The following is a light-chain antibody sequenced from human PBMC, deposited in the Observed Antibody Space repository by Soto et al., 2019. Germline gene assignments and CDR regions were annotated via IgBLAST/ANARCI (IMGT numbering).Light chain of an antibody. CDR3: KQYNSYPHT. CDR2: AAS. V-gene: IGKV1-16*02. Sequence: DIQMTQSPSSLSASVGDRVTITCRVSQGISNYGAWFQQKPGKAPKSLIYAASSLQSGVPSKFSGSGYGTDFTLTISSLHPEDFATDYCKQYNSYPHTSGQGTKLEIK. CDR1: QGISNY. J-gene: IGKJ2*01.